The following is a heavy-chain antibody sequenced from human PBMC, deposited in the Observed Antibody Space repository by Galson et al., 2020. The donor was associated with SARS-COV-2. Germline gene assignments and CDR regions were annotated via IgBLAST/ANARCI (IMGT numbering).Heavy chain of an antibody. D-gene: IGHD4-4*01. Sequence: GGSLRLSCAASGFTFSSYAMSWVRQAPGKGLEWVSAISGSGGSTYYADSVKGRFTISRDNSKNTLYLQMNSLRAEDTAVYYCAKEVHYSNYDGPRFDPWGQGTLVTVSS. CDR2: ISGSGGST. J-gene: IGHJ5*02. CDR1: GFTFSSYA. CDR3: AKEVHYSNYDGPRFDP. V-gene: IGHV3-23*01.